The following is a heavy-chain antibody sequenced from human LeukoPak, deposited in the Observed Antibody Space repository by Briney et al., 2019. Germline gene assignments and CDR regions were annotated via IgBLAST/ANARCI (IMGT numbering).Heavy chain of an antibody. V-gene: IGHV3-21*01. Sequence: GGSLRPSCAATGFTFSTYSMNWVRQAPGKGLEWVSSITRGSDYIYYADLVKGRFTISRDNAKNALYLQMNTLRAEDTAVYYCARVGGDGLVLRSNWFDPWGQGTLVTVSS. CDR2: ITRGSDYI. CDR1: GFTFSTYS. D-gene: IGHD2-21*02. CDR3: ARVGGDGLVLRSNWFDP. J-gene: IGHJ5*02.